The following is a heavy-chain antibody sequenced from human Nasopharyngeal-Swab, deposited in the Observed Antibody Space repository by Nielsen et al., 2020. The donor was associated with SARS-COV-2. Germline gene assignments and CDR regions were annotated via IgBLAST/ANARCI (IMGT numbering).Heavy chain of an antibody. CDR2: IDAGGANT. J-gene: IGHJ4*02. CDR3: AKGTGATYRAIDY. CDR1: GFNFSTYA. V-gene: IGHV3-23*01. Sequence: GESLKTPCAASGFNFSTYAMTWVRQAPGKGLEWVSTIDAGGANTFYADSVKGRFTISRDNSKNTLYLQMNSLRADDTAVYYCAKGTGATYRAIDYWGQGTLVTASS. D-gene: IGHD1-26*01.